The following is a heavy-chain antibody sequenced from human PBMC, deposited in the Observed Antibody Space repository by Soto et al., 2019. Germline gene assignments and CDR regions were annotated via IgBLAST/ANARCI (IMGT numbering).Heavy chain of an antibody. J-gene: IGHJ6*02. D-gene: IGHD3-16*01. V-gene: IGHV1-2*04. CDR2: INPNSGGT. CDR1: GYTFTGYY. CDR3: ATSQTLYGYYGMDV. Sequence: ASVKVSCKASGYTFTGYYMHWVRQAPGQGLEWMGWINPNSGGTNYAQKFQGWVTMTRDMSISTAYMELSRLRSDDTAVYYCATSQTLYGYYGMDVWGQGTTVTVSS.